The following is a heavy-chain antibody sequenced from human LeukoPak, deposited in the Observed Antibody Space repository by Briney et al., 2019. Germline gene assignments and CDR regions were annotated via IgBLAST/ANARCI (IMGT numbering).Heavy chain of an antibody. CDR1: GGSFSGYY. CDR2: INHSGST. Sequence: SETLSLTCAVYGGSFSGYYWSWIRQPPGKGLEWIGEINHSGSTNYNPSLKSQVTISVDTSKNQFSLKLSSVTAADTAVYYCARVLTSSTSPYFDYWGQGTLVTVSS. V-gene: IGHV4-34*01. J-gene: IGHJ4*02. CDR3: ARVLTSSTSPYFDY. D-gene: IGHD2-2*01.